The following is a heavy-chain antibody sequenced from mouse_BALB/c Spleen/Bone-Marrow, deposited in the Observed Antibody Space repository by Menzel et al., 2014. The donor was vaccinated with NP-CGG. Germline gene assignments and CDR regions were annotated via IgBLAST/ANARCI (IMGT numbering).Heavy chain of an antibody. CDR3: ARDPVYDNYDAMDY. CDR2: IWAGGST. Sequence: VKLVESGPGLVAPSQSLSITCTASGFSLTSYGVHWVRQPPGKGLEWLGVIWAGGSTNCNSALMSRLSISKDNSKSQVFLKMNSLQTDDTAMYYCARDPVYDNYDAMDYWGQGTSVTVSS. J-gene: IGHJ4*01. D-gene: IGHD2-3*01. V-gene: IGHV2-9*02. CDR1: GFSLTSYG.